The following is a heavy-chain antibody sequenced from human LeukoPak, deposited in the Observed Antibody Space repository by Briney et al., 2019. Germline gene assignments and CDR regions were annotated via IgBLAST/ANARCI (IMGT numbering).Heavy chain of an antibody. CDR3: TRDYYYRMYV. J-gene: IGHJ6*04. CDR2: IEGDGTGT. CDR1: GFTFSDNW. V-gene: IGHV3-74*01. Sequence: GGSLRLSCAASGFTFSDNWMHWVRQAPGKGLVWVSRIEGDGTGTVYADSVKGRFTISRDNAKNTLYLQMNSLRAEDTAVYYCTRDYYYRMYVWGKGTTVTVSS.